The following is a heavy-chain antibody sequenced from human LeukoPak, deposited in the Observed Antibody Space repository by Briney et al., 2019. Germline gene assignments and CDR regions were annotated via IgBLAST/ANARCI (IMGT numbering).Heavy chain of an antibody. V-gene: IGHV1-69*13. CDR1: GGTFSSYA. CDR2: IIPIFGTA. CDR3: ASGYCSSTSCYETFDY. Sequence: ASVKVSCKASGGTFSSYAISWVRQAPGQGLEWMGGIIPIFGTANYAQKFQGRVTITADESTSTAYMELSSLRSEDTAVYYYASGYCSSTSCYETFDYWGQGTLVTVSS. J-gene: IGHJ4*02. D-gene: IGHD2-2*03.